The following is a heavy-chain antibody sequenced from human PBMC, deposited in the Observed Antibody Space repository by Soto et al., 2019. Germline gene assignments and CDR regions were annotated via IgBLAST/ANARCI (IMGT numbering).Heavy chain of an antibody. D-gene: IGHD3-16*01. V-gene: IGHV3-30*04. CDR2: KSYDGSNK. Sequence: GGSLRLSCAASGFTFSSYAMHWVRQAPGKGLEWVAVKSYDGSNKYYADSVKGRFTISRDNSKNTLYLQMNSLRAEDTAVYYCAREMVYDYVWGSYGSFDYWGQGTLVTVSS. CDR1: GFTFSSYA. J-gene: IGHJ4*02. CDR3: AREMVYDYVWGSYGSFDY.